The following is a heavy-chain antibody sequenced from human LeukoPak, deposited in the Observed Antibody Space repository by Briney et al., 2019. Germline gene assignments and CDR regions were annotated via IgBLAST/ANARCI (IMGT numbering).Heavy chain of an antibody. J-gene: IGHJ4*02. CDR1: GGSFSGYY. D-gene: IGHD3-22*01. CDR3: ARGEEYHDSSGYHLDY. Sequence: SETLSLTCAVHGGSFSGYYWSWIRQPPGKGLEWIGEINHSGSTNYNPSLKSRVTISVDTSKNQFSLKLSSVTAADTAVYYCARGEEYHDSSGYHLDYWGQGTLVTVSS. CDR2: INHSGST. V-gene: IGHV4-34*01.